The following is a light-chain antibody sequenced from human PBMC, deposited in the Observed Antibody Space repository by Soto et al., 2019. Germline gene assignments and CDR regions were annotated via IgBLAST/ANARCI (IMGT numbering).Light chain of an antibody. V-gene: IGKV3-15*01. J-gene: IGKJ1*01. CDR1: QSVSSK. Sequence: EIAMTQSPATLSVSPGERATLSCRASQSVSSKLAWYQQTPGQAPRLLIYDASTRATGIPARFSGSGSGTEFTLTISSLQSEDFAVYYCQQFNNWPRKFGQGTKV. CDR3: QQFNNWPRK. CDR2: DAS.